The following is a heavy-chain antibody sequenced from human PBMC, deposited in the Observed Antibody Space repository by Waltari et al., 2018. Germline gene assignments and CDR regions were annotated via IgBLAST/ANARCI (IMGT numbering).Heavy chain of an antibody. CDR1: GGSISSYY. CDR3: ARGFYSSSFRYDY. J-gene: IGHJ4*02. V-gene: IGHV4-59*01. Sequence: QVQLQESGPGLVKPSETLSLTCTVSGGSISSYYWSWIRQPPGKGLDWIGYIDYSGSTNDNPSLKMRASISVDTSKNPLSLRLSSVTAADTAVYYCARGFYSSSFRYDYWGQGTLVTVSS. CDR2: IDYSGST. D-gene: IGHD6-13*01.